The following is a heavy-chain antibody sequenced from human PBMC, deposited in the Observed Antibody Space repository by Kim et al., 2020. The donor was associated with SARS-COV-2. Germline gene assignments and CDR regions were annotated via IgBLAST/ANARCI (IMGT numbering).Heavy chain of an antibody. J-gene: IGHJ5*02. D-gene: IGHD6-19*01. V-gene: IGHV4-59*01. CDR1: GGSISSYY. CDR3: ARDGPIAVAASSGVNWFDP. Sequence: SETLSLTCTVSGGSISSYYWSWIRQPPGKGLEWIGYIYYSGSTNYNPSLKSRVTISVDTSKNQFPLKLSSVTAADTAVYYCARDGPIAVAASSGVNWFDPWGQGTLVTVSS. CDR2: IYYSGST.